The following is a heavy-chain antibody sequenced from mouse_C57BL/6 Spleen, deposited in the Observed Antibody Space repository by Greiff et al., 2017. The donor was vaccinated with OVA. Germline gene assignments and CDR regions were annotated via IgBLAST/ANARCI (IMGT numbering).Heavy chain of an antibody. D-gene: IGHD2-4*01. CDR3: ARKEDYDMALYAMDY. J-gene: IGHJ4*01. CDR1: GFSLTSYG. V-gene: IGHV2-2*01. Sequence: VHLVESGPGLVQPSQSLSITCTVSGFSLTSYGVHWVRQSPGKGLEWLGVIWSGGSTDYNAAFISRLSISKDNSKSQVFFKMNSLQADDTAIYYCARKEDYDMALYAMDYWGQGTSVTVSS. CDR2: IWSGGST.